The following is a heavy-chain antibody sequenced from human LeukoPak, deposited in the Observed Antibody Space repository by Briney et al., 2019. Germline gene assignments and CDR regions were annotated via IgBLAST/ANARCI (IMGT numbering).Heavy chain of an antibody. Sequence: ASVKVSCKASGDSISNFAVSWVRQAPGQGLEWMGGIIPIFGTANYAQKFQGRVTITADESTSTAYMELSSLRSEDTAVYYCARDVTMIVVVNKYNWFDPWGQGTLVTVSS. CDR2: IIPIFGTA. CDR1: GDSISNFA. V-gene: IGHV1-69*13. J-gene: IGHJ5*02. D-gene: IGHD3-22*01. CDR3: ARDVTMIVVVNKYNWFDP.